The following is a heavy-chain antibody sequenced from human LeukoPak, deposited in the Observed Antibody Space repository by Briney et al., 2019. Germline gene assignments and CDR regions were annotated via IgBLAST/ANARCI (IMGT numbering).Heavy chain of an antibody. CDR1: GFAFSSHW. Sequence: GGSLRLSCAASGFAFSSHWMHWVRRVPGKGLTWVSQINGDGSITNYADSVKGRFTISRDNAKNTVYLQMNSLRVEDTAIYYCTRVEGMQLWERMYDYWGQGALVTVSS. J-gene: IGHJ4*02. CDR2: INGDGSIT. V-gene: IGHV3-74*01. D-gene: IGHD1-26*01. CDR3: TRVEGMQLWERMYDY.